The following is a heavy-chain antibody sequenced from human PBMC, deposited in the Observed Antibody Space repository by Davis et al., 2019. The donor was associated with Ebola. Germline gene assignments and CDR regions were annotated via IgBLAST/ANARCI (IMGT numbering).Heavy chain of an antibody. CDR1: GGTPNNFA. D-gene: IGHD4-11*01. Sequence: ASVKVSCKTSGGTPNNFAIIWVRQAPGQGLEWMGSISGYDGYTNYAEKVQGRVTLSTGTSTSTAYMELRSLRSDDNAVYYCTREVDYKTSADFDYWGQGTLVTVSS. J-gene: IGHJ4*02. V-gene: IGHV1-18*01. CDR3: TREVDYKTSADFDY. CDR2: ISGYDGYT.